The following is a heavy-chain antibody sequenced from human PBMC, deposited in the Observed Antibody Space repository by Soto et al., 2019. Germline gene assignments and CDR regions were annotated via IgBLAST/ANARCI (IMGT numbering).Heavy chain of an antibody. CDR2: INHSGST. V-gene: IGHV4-34*01. CDR3: AREYGDYGVIDY. Sequence: QVQLQQWGAGLLKPSETLSLTCAVYGGSFSGYYWSWIRQPPGKGLEWIGEINHSGSTNYNPSLQRGXTISVDTSKNQFSLKLSSVTAADTAVYYCAREYGDYGVIDYWGQGTLVTVSS. J-gene: IGHJ4*02. D-gene: IGHD4-17*01. CDR1: GGSFSGYY.